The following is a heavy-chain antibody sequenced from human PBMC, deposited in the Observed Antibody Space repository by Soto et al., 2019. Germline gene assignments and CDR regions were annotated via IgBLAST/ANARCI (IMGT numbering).Heavy chain of an antibody. J-gene: IGHJ5*02. V-gene: IGHV6-1*01. CDR1: GDSVSSNSAA. CDR3: ARGLEASSIAEAGTAGTWFHP. CDR2: TYYRSKWYN. D-gene: IGHD6-13*01. Sequence: PSQTLSLTCAISGDSVSSNSAAWNWIRQSPSRGLEWLGRTYYRSKWYNDYAVSVKSRITIDPDTSKNQFSLQLNSVTPEDTAVYYCARGLEASSIAEAGTAGTWFHPWGEGTLVTVST.